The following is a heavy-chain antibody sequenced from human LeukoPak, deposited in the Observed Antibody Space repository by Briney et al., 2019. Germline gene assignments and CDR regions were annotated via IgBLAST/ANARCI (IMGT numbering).Heavy chain of an antibody. CDR1: GFTFSSYA. V-gene: IGHV3-64D*06. CDR2: ISSNGGST. CDR3: VKGSRNYGDL. Sequence: GGSLRLSCSASGFTFSSYAMHWVRQAPGKGLEYVSAISSNGGSTYYADSVKGRFAISRDNSKNTLYLQMSSLRAEDTAVYYCVKGSRNYGDLWGRGTLVTVSS. J-gene: IGHJ2*01. D-gene: IGHD1-7*01.